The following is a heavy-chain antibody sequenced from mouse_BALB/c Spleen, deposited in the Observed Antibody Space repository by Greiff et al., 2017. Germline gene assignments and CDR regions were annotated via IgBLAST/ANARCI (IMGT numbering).Heavy chain of an antibody. J-gene: IGHJ1*01. D-gene: IGHD2-3*01. V-gene: IGHV2-9*02. CDR3: ARDRCYDGYSDWYFDV. CDR1: GFSLTSYG. Sequence: QVQLKESGPGLVAPSQSLSITCTVSGFSLTSYGVHWVRQPPGKGLEWLGVIWAGGSTNYNSALMSRLSISKDNSKSQVFLKMNSLQTDDTAMYYCARDRCYDGYSDWYFDVWGAGTTVTVSS. CDR2: IWAGGST.